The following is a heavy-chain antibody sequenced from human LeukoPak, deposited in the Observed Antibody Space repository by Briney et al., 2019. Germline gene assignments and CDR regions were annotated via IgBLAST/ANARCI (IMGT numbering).Heavy chain of an antibody. J-gene: IGHJ4*02. CDR3: ARVSRYSSGWYDY. D-gene: IGHD6-19*01. V-gene: IGHV4-39*07. CDR1: GGSISSSSYY. Sequence: SETLSLTCTVSGGSISSSSYYWGWIRQPPGKGLEWIGSIYYSGSTYYNPSLKSRVTISVDTSKNQFSLKLSSVTAADTAVYYCARVSRYSSGWYDYWGQGTLVTVSS. CDR2: IYYSGST.